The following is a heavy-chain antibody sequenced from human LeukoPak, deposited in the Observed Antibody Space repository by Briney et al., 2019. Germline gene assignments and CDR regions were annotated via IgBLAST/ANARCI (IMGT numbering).Heavy chain of an antibody. Sequence: SETLSLTCTVSGGSISSYYWSWIRQPPGKGLEWIGYIYYSGSTNYNPSLKSRVTISVDTSKNQLSLKLSYVTAADTAMYYCAGAYYYDSSGYYRFDYWGQGTLVTVSS. D-gene: IGHD3-22*01. CDR2: IYYSGST. CDR3: AGAYYYDSSGYYRFDY. V-gene: IGHV4-59*08. J-gene: IGHJ4*02. CDR1: GGSISSYY.